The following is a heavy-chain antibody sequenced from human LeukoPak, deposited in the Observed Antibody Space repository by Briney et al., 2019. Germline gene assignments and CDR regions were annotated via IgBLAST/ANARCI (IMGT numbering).Heavy chain of an antibody. D-gene: IGHD2-2*01. J-gene: IGHJ4*02. CDR3: ARFSGYCSSTSCTPGD. CDR1: GFTFSSHS. CDR2: INSSSSYI. V-gene: IGHV3-21*01. Sequence: GGSLRLSRAASGFTFSSHSMKWVRQAPGKGLEWVSSINSSSSYIYYADSVKGRFTISRDNAKNSLYLQMNSLRAEDTAVYYCARFSGYCSSTSCTPGDWGQGTLVTVSS.